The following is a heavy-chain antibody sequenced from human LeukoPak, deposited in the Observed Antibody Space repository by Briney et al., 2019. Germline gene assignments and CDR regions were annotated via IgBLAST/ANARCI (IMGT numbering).Heavy chain of an antibody. J-gene: IGHJ4*02. CDR1: GFTFSSYE. Sequence: GGSLRLSCAASGFTFSSYEMNWVRQAPGKGLEWVSYISSSGSTIYYADSVKGRFTISRDNSKNTVSLQMNSLRVEDTAVYYCARDWMGSTRLAGDCWGQGTLVTVSS. CDR2: ISSSGSTI. V-gene: IGHV3-48*03. CDR3: ARDWMGSTRLAGDC. D-gene: IGHD2/OR15-2a*01.